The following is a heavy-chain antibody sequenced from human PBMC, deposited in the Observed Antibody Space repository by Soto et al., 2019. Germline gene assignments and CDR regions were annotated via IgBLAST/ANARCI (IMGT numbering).Heavy chain of an antibody. Sequence: GGSLRLSCAASGFTFSSYGMHWVRQAPGKGLEWVAVISYDGSNKYYADSVKGRFTISRDNSKNTPYLQMNSLRAEDTAVYYCAKDLGYFDYWGQGTLVTVSS. CDR3: AKDLGYFDY. J-gene: IGHJ4*02. V-gene: IGHV3-30*18. CDR1: GFTFSSYG. CDR2: ISYDGSNK.